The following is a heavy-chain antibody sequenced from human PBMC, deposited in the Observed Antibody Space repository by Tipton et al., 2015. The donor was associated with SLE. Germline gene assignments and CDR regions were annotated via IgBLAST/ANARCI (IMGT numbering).Heavy chain of an antibody. CDR3: AREGVHFWSGSSYSYYYDMDV. CDR2: IYYSGST. V-gene: IGHV4-59*01. Sequence: TLSLTCTVSGGSISSYYWSWIRQPPGKGLEWIGYIYYSGSTNYNPSLKSRVTISVDTSKNQFSLKLSSVTAADTAVYYCAREGVHFWSGSSYSYYYDMDVWGKGSTVSVSS. D-gene: IGHD3-3*02. J-gene: IGHJ6*03. CDR1: GGSISSYY.